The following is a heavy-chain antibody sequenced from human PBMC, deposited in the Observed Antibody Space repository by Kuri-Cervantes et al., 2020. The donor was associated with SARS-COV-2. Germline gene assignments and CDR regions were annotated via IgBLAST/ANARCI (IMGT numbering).Heavy chain of an antibody. CDR2: INHSGST. J-gene: IGHJ6*02. D-gene: IGHD6-19*01. CDR1: GGSFSGYY. CDR3: ARGRDKRYSSGSYYYYGMDV. Sequence: ESLKSSCAVYGGSFSGYYWSWIRQPPGKGLEWIGEINHSGSTNYNPSLKSRVTISVDTSKNQFSLKLSSVTAADTAVYYCARGRDKRYSSGSYYYYGMDVWGQGTTVTVSS. V-gene: IGHV4-34*01.